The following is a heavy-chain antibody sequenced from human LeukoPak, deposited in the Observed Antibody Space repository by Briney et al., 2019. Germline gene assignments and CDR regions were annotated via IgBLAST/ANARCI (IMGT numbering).Heavy chain of an antibody. CDR2: IYYSGST. V-gene: IGHV4-31*03. J-gene: IGHJ5*02. CDR1: GGSISSGGYY. Sequence: SETLSLTCTVSGGSISSGGYYWSWIRQHPGKGLEWIGYIYYSGSTYYNPSLKSRVTISVDTSKNQFSLKLSSVTAADTAVYYCARDTMVRGVIIPFDPWGQGTLVTVSS. CDR3: ARDTMVRGVIIPFDP. D-gene: IGHD3-10*01.